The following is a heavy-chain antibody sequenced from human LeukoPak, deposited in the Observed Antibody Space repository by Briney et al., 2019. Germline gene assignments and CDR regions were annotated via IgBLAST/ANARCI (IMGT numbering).Heavy chain of an antibody. J-gene: IGHJ4*02. Sequence: GGSLRLSCAASGFIVSSNYMSWVRQAPGKGLEYVSSISSNGGTTFYANSVKGRFTISRDNSKNTLYLQMGSLTAEDMAVYHCARTPIWGGLVTAHFEYWGQGTLVTVSS. CDR3: ARTPIWGGLVTAHFEY. CDR1: GFIVSSNY. CDR2: ISSNGGTT. V-gene: IGHV3-64*01. D-gene: IGHD3/OR15-3a*01.